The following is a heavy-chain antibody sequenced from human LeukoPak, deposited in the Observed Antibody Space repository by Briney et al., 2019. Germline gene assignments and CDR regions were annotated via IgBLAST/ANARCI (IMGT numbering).Heavy chain of an antibody. CDR2: IYPDDSNT. D-gene: IGHD3-10*01. J-gene: IGHJ4*02. CDR3: ASGRNSDRGNPLYFFDY. Sequence: NLGESLKISCSAFGHSFANYWIAWVRQVPGKGLEYMGIIYPDDSNTRYSPSFQGQVTISADTSLSTAYLQWSSLKASDTAIYYCASGRNSDRGNPLYFFDYWGQGTLVTVSS. CDR1: GHSFANYW. V-gene: IGHV5-51*01.